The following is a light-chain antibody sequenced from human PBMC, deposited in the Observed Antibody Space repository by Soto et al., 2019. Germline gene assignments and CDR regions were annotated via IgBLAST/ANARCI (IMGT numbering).Light chain of an antibody. CDR2: LGS. CDR3: MQALPRFT. V-gene: IGKV2-28*01. J-gene: IGKJ3*01. CDR1: QSLLHSNGYNY. Sequence: DIVMTQSPLSLPVTPGEPASISCRSSQSLLHSNGYNYLDWYLQKPGQSPQLLIYLGSNRASGVPDRLSGSGSGTDFTLKISRVEAEDVGVYYCMQALPRFTFGPGTKVDIK.